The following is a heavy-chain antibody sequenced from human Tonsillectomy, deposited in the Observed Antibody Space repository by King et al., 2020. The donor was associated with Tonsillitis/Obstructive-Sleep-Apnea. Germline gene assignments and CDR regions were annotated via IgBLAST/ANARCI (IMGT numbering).Heavy chain of an antibody. J-gene: IGHJ4*02. Sequence: VQLVESGGGVVQPGRSLRLSCAASGFTFSSYGMHWVRQAPGKGLEWVAVIWHDGSNKYYADSVKGRFTISRDNSKNTLYLEMNSLRAEDPAVYYCARDGGHSGYDYQFDYWGQGTLVTVSS. D-gene: IGHD5-12*01. V-gene: IGHV3-33*01. CDR2: IWHDGSNK. CDR3: ARDGGHSGYDYQFDY. CDR1: GFTFSSYG.